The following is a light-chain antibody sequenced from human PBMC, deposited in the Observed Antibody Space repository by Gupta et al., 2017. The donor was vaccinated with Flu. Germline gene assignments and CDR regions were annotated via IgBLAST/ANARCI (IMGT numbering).Light chain of an antibody. V-gene: IGLV10-54*04. CDR1: SNNVGKKG. J-gene: IGLJ3*02. CDR2: RNN. Sequence: TATITRTGNSNNVGKKGAAWLQQHPGHTPNLVYYRNNNRPSGISERFSASRSGNTASLTITGLQTEDEADYYCSAWDSSRNTRVFGGGTKLTVL. CDR3: SAWDSSRNTRV.